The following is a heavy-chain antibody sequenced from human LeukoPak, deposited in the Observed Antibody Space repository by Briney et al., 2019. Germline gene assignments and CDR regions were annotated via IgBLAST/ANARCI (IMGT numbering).Heavy chain of an antibody. CDR3: ARHDRTGTTLGLFDY. J-gene: IGHJ4*02. D-gene: IGHD1-1*01. Sequence: KPSETLSLTCAVSGYPIKSGYYWGCIRQPPGKGLEWIGTIYQSGSTYYNPSLKSRVTISVDTSKNQFSLKLSSVTAADTAVYYCARHDRTGTTLGLFDYWGQGTLVTVSS. V-gene: IGHV4-38-2*01. CDR1: GYPIKSGYY. CDR2: IYQSGST.